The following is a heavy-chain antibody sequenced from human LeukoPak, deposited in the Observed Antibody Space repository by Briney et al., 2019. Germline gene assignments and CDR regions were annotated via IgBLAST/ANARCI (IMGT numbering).Heavy chain of an antibody. J-gene: IGHJ6*03. CDR1: GFIFSSYW. CDR2: IKSDGSST. CDR3: AGHFASGRFHYYYMDV. V-gene: IGHV3-74*01. D-gene: IGHD3-10*01. Sequence: PGGSLRLSCEASGFIFSSYWMHWVRHAPGKGLAWVSRIKSDGSSTIYADFVKGRFTISRDNAKNTLYLQMNSLRVDDTAVYYCAGHFASGRFHYYYMDVWGKGTTVTVSS.